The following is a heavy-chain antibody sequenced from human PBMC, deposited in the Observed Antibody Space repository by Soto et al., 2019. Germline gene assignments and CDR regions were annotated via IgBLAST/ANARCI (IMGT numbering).Heavy chain of an antibody. CDR2: IYYSGST. J-gene: IGHJ6*02. CDR3: AKTEYYYYGMDV. Sequence: QVQLQESGPGLVKPSETLSLTCTVSGGSISSYYWSWIPQPPGKGLEWIGYIYYSGSTNYNPSLRSRVTISVDTSKSQVSLKLSSVTAADTDVYYCAKTEYYYYGMDVWGQGTTVTVS. V-gene: IGHV4-59*01. D-gene: IGHD2-21*02. CDR1: GGSISSYY.